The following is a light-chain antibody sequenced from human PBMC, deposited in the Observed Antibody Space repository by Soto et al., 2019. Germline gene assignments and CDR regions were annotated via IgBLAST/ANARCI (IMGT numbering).Light chain of an antibody. CDR3: QQLNSYPIT. J-gene: IGKJ5*01. CDR2: AAS. Sequence: DIQLTQSPSSLSASVGDRVTITCRASQSIRSYLNWYQQKPGKAPKLLIYAASSLHSGVPSRFSGSGSGTEFTLTISRLQPEDFATYYCQQLNSYPITFGQGTRLEIK. V-gene: IGKV1-9*01. CDR1: QSIRSY.